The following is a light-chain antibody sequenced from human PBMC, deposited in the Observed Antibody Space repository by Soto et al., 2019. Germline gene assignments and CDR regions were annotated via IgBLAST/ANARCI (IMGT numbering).Light chain of an antibody. CDR1: QSVSASY. CDR2: ATA. CDR3: QHFGNSQYT. V-gene: IGKV3-20*01. Sequence: EIVLTQSPGTLSLSPGERVTLSCRASQSVSASYLGWYQQKSGQAPRLLIYATASRATGIPDRFSGSGSGTEFSLTISRLEPEDFAVYYCQHFGNSQYTFGQGTMLEIK. J-gene: IGKJ2*01.